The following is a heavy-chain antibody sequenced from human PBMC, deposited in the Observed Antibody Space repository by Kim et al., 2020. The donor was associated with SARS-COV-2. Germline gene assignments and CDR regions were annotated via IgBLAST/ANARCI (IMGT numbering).Heavy chain of an antibody. D-gene: IGHD4-17*01. CDR3: VRGDYRDYFDY. CDR1: GGSFSGYY. Sequence: SETLSLTCAVYGGSFSGYYWSWIRQPPGKGLEWIGEINHSGSTNYNPSLKSRVTISVDTSKNQFSLKLSSVTAAGTAVYYCVRGDYRDYFDYWGQGTLVTVSS. J-gene: IGHJ4*02. V-gene: IGHV4-34*01. CDR2: INHSGST.